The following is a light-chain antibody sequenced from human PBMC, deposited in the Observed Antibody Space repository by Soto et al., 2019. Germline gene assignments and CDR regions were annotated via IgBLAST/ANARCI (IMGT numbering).Light chain of an antibody. CDR1: SSDVGIYNY. J-gene: IGLJ1*01. CDR2: QVT. V-gene: IGLV2-14*01. CDR3: SSYTGSTNYV. Sequence: QSVLPQPASVSGSPGQSITISCTGTSSDVGIYNYVSWYQQHPGKAPKLMIYQVTNRPSGVSNRFSGSKSANTASRTISGLQAEDEADYYCSSYTGSTNYVFGTGTKVTVL.